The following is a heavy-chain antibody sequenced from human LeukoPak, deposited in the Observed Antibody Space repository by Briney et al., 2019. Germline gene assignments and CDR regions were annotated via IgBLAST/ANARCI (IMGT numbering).Heavy chain of an antibody. D-gene: IGHD6-19*01. CDR2: ITGSSRST. J-gene: IGHJ4*02. CDR1: GFTFSSYA. Sequence: PGGSLRLSCAASGFTFSSYAMSLGRQAPGEGLWWVSTITGSSRSTYYADTVRGRFTISRDNSKNTLYLQMNSLTAEDTAVYYCAKATPLTAYSPGWSGNSFDSWGQGTLVTVSS. CDR3: AKATPLTAYSPGWSGNSFDS. V-gene: IGHV3-23*01.